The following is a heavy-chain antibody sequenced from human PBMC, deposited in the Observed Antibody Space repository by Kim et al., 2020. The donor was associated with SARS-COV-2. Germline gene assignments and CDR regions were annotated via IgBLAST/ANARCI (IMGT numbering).Heavy chain of an antibody. D-gene: IGHD3-3*01. CDR3: ARTRLVLRFLEDYGMDV. CDR2: IYYSGST. V-gene: IGHV4-31*03. J-gene: IGHJ6*02. Sequence: SETLSLTCTVSGGSISSGGYYWSWIRQHPGKGLEWIGYIYYSGSTYYNPSLKSRVTISVDTSKNQFSLKLSSVTAADTAVYYCARTRLVLRFLEDYGMDVWGQGTTVTVSS. CDR1: GGSISSGGYY.